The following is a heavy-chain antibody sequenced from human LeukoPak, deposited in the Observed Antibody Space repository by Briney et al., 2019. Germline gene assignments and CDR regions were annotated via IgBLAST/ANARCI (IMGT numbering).Heavy chain of an antibody. Sequence: GGSLRLSCAASGFTFSSSAMSWVRQAPGKGLEWVSARSGSGGNTYNADSVKSRFTISRDNSKNTLYLQMNSLSAEDTAVYYCARDGLAAATLHWCFDLWGRGTLVTVSS. CDR2: RSGSGGNT. V-gene: IGHV3-23*01. CDR3: ARDGLAAATLHWCFDL. D-gene: IGHD2-15*01. J-gene: IGHJ2*01. CDR1: GFTFSSSA.